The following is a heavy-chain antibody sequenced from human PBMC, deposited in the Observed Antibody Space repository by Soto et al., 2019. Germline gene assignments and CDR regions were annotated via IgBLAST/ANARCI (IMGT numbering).Heavy chain of an antibody. CDR3: ARTTCRHLDF. V-gene: IGHV4-39*01. CDR1: YGSISVSNVF. CDR2: IDYSGTA. Sequence: SETLSLTCTVSYGSISVSNVFWGWVRQPPGKGLEWIGNIDYSGTAYFNPSLGTRVTFPVDTSKNQFSLTLYSVTAADTAVYYCARTTCRHLDFWGQGILVTVSP. D-gene: IGHD4-4*01. J-gene: IGHJ4*02.